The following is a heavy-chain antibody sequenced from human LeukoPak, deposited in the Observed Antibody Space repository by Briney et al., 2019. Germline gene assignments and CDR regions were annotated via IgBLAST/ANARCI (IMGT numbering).Heavy chain of an antibody. V-gene: IGHV1-18*01. Sequence: GASVKVSCKASGYTFTSYGISWVRQAPGQGLEWMGWISAYNGNTNYAQKLQGRVTMTTDTSTSTAYMELRGLRSDDTAVYYCARAPRIAAAWNIDYWGQGTLVTVSS. D-gene: IGHD6-13*01. CDR3: ARAPRIAAAWNIDY. CDR2: ISAYNGNT. J-gene: IGHJ4*02. CDR1: GYTFTSYG.